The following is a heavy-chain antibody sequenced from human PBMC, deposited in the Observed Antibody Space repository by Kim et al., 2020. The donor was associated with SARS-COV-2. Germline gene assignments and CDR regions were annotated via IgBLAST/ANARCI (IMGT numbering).Heavy chain of an antibody. V-gene: IGHV3-30*03. J-gene: IGHJ3*02. CDR1: GFTFSSYG. CDR2: ISYDGSNK. D-gene: IGHD5-18*01. CDR3: AAGGYGRAFDI. Sequence: GGSLRLSCAASGFTFSSYGMHWVRQAPGKGLEWVAVISYDGSNKYYADSVKGRFTISRDNSKNTLYLQMNSLRAEDTAVYYCAAGGYGRAFDIWGQGTMVTVSS.